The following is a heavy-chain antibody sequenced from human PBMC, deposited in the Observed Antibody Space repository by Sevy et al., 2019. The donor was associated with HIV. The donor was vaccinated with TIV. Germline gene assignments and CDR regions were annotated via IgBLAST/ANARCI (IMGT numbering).Heavy chain of an antibody. J-gene: IGHJ3*02. CDR1: GGSINSDH. V-gene: IGHV4-59*08. CDR2: VYYTGGT. CDR3: AGRNDFDI. Sequence: SETLSLTCTVSGGSINSDHWNWIRQPPGKGLEWIGYVYYTGGTNYNPSLKNRVTLSVDRTKNQFSLKLPSVTATYTAVYYCAGRNDFDIWGQGTMGIVSS.